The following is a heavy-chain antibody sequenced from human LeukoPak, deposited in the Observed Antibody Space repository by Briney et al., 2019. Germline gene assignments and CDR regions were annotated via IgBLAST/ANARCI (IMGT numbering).Heavy chain of an antibody. Sequence: GGSLRLSCAASGFTFSDYYMSWIRQAPGKGLEWVSYISSSGSTIYYADSVKGRFTISRDNAKNSLYLQMNSLRAEDTAVYYCARDLPLVSGYSPAFDYWGQGTLVTVSS. V-gene: IGHV3-11*01. CDR1: GFTFSDYY. CDR2: ISSSGSTI. CDR3: ARDLPLVSGYSPAFDY. D-gene: IGHD3-3*01. J-gene: IGHJ4*02.